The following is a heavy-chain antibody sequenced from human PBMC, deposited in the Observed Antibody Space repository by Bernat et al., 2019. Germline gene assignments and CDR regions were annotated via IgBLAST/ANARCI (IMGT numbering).Heavy chain of an antibody. D-gene: IGHD2-21*02. CDR3: AKGNGDSSTFDY. CDR2: ISSSGGTT. J-gene: IGHJ4*02. Sequence: EVQLLESGGGLVQPGGSLRLSCAASGFTFRSNAMSWVRQAPGKGLECVSSISSSGGTTEYADSVKGRFTVSRDNSKNTLYVQMNSLRAEDTAVYYCAKGNGDSSTFDYWGQGTLVTVSS. V-gene: IGHV3-23*01. CDR1: GFTFRSNA.